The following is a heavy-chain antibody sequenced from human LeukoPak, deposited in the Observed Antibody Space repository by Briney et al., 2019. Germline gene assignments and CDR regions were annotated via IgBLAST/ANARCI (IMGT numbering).Heavy chain of an antibody. V-gene: IGHV1-69*13. CDR3: ARGDNWNPGYGMDV. D-gene: IGHD1-20*01. CDR1: GGTFSSYA. Sequence: GASVKVSCKASGGTFSSYAISWVRQAPGQGLEWMGGIIPIFGTANYAQKFQGRVTITADESTSTAYMELSSLRSEDTAVYYCARGDNWNPGYGMDVWGQGTTVTVSS. CDR2: IIPIFGTA. J-gene: IGHJ6*02.